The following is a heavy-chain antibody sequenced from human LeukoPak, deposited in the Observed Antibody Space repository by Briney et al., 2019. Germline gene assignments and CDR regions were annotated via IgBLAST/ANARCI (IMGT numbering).Heavy chain of an antibody. CDR3: ARDSGPGPAGIDLGGYFDY. D-gene: IGHD3-16*01. CDR2: VNHSGST. V-gene: IGHV4-34*01. Sequence: PSETLSLTCAVYGGSFSGYYWSWIRQPPGKGLEWIGEVNHSGSTNYNPSLKSRVTISVDTSKNQFSLKLSSVTAADTAVYYCARDSGPGPAGIDLGGYFDYWGQGTLVTVSS. CDR1: GGSFSGYY. J-gene: IGHJ4*02.